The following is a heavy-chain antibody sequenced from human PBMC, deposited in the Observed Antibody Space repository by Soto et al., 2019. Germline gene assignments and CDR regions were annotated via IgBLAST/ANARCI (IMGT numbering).Heavy chain of an antibody. J-gene: IGHJ4*02. CDR3: ARDAGGSYYSTLPYYFDY. Sequence: GGSLRLSCAASGFTFSDYYMSWMRQAPGKGLEWVSYISSSSSYTNYADSVKGRFTISRDNAKNSLYLQMNSLRAEDTAVYYCARDAGGSYYSTLPYYFDYWGQGTLVTVSS. D-gene: IGHD1-26*01. CDR1: GFTFSDYY. CDR2: ISSSSSYT. V-gene: IGHV3-11*06.